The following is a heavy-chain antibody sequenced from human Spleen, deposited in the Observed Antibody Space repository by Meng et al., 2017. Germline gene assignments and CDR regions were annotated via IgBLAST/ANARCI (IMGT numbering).Heavy chain of an antibody. CDR3: ARVLNAPTYYYDSSGYYSDY. J-gene: IGHJ4*02. D-gene: IGHD3-22*01. V-gene: IGHV3-23*01. CDR2: IGAGGTST. CDR1: GFAFGSYA. Sequence: GESLKISCAASGFAFGSYAMTWVRQAPGKGLEWVSTIGAGGTSTYYADSVKGRFTISRDNSKNTLYLQMNSLRAEDTAVYYCARVLNAPTYYYDSSGYYSDYWGQGTLVTVSS.